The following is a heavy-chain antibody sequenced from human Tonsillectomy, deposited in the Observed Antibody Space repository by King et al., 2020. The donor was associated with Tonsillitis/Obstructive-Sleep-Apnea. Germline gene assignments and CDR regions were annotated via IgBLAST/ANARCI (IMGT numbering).Heavy chain of an antibody. CDR1: GFTFSNAW. CDR3: TPEVGETYYDFWIGYQRNNWFDP. V-gene: IGHV3-15*01. Sequence: VQLVQSGGGLVKPGGSLRLSCAASGFTFSNAWMSWVRQAPGKGLEWVGRIKSKTDGGTTDYAAPEKGRFTISREDSKNTLYLQMNSLKTEDTAVYYCTPEVGETYYDFWIGYQRNNWFDPWGQGTLVTVSS. J-gene: IGHJ5*02. CDR2: IKSKTDGGTT. D-gene: IGHD3-3*01.